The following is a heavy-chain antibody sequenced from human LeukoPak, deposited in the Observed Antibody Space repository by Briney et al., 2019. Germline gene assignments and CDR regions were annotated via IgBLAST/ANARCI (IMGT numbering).Heavy chain of an antibody. CDR2: IYSGGST. J-gene: IGHJ6*03. CDR3: AKSPYYYYMDV. CDR1: GFTVSSNY. Sequence: GGSLRLSCAASGFTVSSNYTSWVRQAPGKGLEWVSVIYSGGSTYYADSVKGRFAISRDNSKNTLYLQMNSLRAEDTAVYYCAKSPYYYYMDVWGKGTTVTVSS. V-gene: IGHV3-53*01.